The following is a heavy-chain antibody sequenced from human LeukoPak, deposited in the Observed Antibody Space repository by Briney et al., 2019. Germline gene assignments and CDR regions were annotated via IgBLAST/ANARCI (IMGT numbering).Heavy chain of an antibody. CDR1: GFMFDDYA. V-gene: IGHV3-9*01. J-gene: IGHJ4*02. Sequence: GRSLRLSCAASGFMFDDYAMHWVRQAPGKGLEWFSGISWNSGSIVYADSVKGRFTISRDDAKNSLYLQMNSLRTEDTALYYCAKGRLRYFDWLRYYFNYWGQGTLVTVSS. D-gene: IGHD3-9*01. CDR2: ISWNSGSI. CDR3: AKGRLRYFDWLRYYFNY.